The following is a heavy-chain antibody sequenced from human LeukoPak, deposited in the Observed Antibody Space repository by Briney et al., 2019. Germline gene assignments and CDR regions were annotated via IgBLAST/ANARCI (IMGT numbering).Heavy chain of an antibody. CDR2: IYPGDSDT. D-gene: IGHD3-22*01. Sequence: RGESLKISCKGSGYSFTSYWIGWVRQMPGKGLEWMGIIYPGDSDTRYSPSFQGQVTISADKSISTAYLQWSSLKASDTAMYYCARSVPGYYYDSGGYFDYWGQGTLVTVSS. V-gene: IGHV5-51*01. CDR3: ARSVPGYYYDSGGYFDY. J-gene: IGHJ4*02. CDR1: GYSFTSYW.